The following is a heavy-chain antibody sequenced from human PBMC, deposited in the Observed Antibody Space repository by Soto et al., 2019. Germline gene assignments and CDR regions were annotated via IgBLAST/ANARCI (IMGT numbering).Heavy chain of an antibody. CDR1: GFTFSSYG. J-gene: IGHJ4*02. CDR3: AKNPGYYYDSTDYHFDY. D-gene: IGHD3-22*01. V-gene: IGHV3-30*18. CDR2: ISYDGSNT. Sequence: PGGSLRLSCAASGFTFSSYGMHWVRQAPGKGLEWVAIISYDGSNTYYADSVKGRFTISRDNSKNTLYLQMNSLRAEDTAVYYCAKNPGYYYDSTDYHFDYWGQGTLVTVSS.